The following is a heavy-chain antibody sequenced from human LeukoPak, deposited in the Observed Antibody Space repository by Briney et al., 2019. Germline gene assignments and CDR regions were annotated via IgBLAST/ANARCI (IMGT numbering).Heavy chain of an antibody. CDR2: IIPIFGTA. Sequence: SVNVSCKSSGGTFSSYAISWVRQAPGQGLEWMGGIIPIFGTANYAQKFQGRVTITADESTSTAYMELSSLRSEDTAVYYCARVYSIIPSYGMDVWGQGTTVTVSS. D-gene: IGHD3-16*01. J-gene: IGHJ6*02. CDR1: GGTFSSYA. V-gene: IGHV1-69*13. CDR3: ARVYSIIPSYGMDV.